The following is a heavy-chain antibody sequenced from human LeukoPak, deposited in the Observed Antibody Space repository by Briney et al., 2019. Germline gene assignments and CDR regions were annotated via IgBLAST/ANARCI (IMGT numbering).Heavy chain of an antibody. Sequence: ASVKVSCKASGYTFTAYSMHWLRQAPGQGLEWMGWINPNSGGRKYAQKFQGRVTMTRDTSISTAYMELSGLGFDDTAVYYCARNGHISAWSYYYYYVDVWGIGTTVTVSS. J-gene: IGHJ6*03. V-gene: IGHV1-2*02. CDR3: ARNGHISAWSYYYYYVDV. CDR2: INPNSGGR. D-gene: IGHD6-19*01. CDR1: GYTFTAYS.